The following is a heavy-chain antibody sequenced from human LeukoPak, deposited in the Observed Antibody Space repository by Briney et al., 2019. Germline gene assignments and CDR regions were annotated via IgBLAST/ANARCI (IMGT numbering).Heavy chain of an antibody. CDR1: GFTFDDYA. J-gene: IGHJ3*02. Sequence: GGSLRLSCAASGFTFDDYAMHWVRQAPGKGLEWVSGISWNSGSIGYADSVKGRFTISRDNAKNSLYLQMNSLRDEDTAVYYCARDLRSWFGELLGAFDIWGQGTMVTVSS. CDR3: ARDLRSWFGELLGAFDI. D-gene: IGHD3-10*01. CDR2: ISWNSGSI. V-gene: IGHV3-9*01.